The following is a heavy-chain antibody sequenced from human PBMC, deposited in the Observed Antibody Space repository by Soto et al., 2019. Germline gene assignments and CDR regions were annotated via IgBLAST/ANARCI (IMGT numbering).Heavy chain of an antibody. Sequence: QVQLVQSGAEVKKPGSSVKVSCKASGGTFSSYTISWVRQAPGQGLEWMGRIIPILGIANYAQKFQGRVTITADKSTSTAYMELSSLRSEDTAVYYCARWGWGSAMSSYYGMDVWGQGTTVTVSS. CDR1: GGTFSSYT. V-gene: IGHV1-69*02. CDR2: IIPILGIA. CDR3: ARWGWGSAMSSYYGMDV. J-gene: IGHJ6*02. D-gene: IGHD5-18*01.